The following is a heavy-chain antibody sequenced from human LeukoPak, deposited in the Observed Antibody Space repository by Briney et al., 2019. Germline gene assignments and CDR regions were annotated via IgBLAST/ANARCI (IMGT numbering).Heavy chain of an antibody. CDR1: GGTFSSYA. Sequence: GAAVKVSCKASGGTFSSYAISWVRHAPGQGLEWMGGIIPIFGTANYAQKFQGRVTITAGESTSTAYMELSSLRSEDTAVYYCAREDYCGGDCYENWGQGTLVTVSS. CDR2: IIPIFGTA. V-gene: IGHV1-69*01. CDR3: AREDYCGGDCYEN. D-gene: IGHD2-21*02. J-gene: IGHJ4*02.